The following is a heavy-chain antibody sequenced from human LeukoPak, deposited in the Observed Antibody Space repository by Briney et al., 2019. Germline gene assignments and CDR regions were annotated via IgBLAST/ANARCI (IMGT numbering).Heavy chain of an antibody. CDR2: INWKGGTT. CDR1: GFTFDNYG. CDR3: ARDLVVAGTGVGY. V-gene: IGHV3-20*04. D-gene: IGHD6-19*01. J-gene: IGHJ4*02. Sequence: RAGGSLRLSCAASGFTFDNYGMSWVRQAPGRGLEWVSGINWKGGTTGYADSVKGRFTISRDNAKKSLYLQMNSLRAEDTALYYCARDLVVAGTGVGYWGQGTLVTVSS.